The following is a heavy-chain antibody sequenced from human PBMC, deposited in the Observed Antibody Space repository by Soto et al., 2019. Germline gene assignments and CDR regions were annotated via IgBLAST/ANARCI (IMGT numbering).Heavy chain of an antibody. Sequence: ASVKVSCKASGDTFTTYDINWVRQATGHGLEWMGWINPNSGNIGYAQKFQGRVTITADESTSTAYMELSSLRSEDTAVYYCARGGYSYGLDYYYGMDVWGQGTTVTVSS. CDR3: ARGGYSYGLDYYYGMDV. CDR1: GDTFTTYD. D-gene: IGHD5-18*01. V-gene: IGHV1-8*01. J-gene: IGHJ6*02. CDR2: INPNSGNI.